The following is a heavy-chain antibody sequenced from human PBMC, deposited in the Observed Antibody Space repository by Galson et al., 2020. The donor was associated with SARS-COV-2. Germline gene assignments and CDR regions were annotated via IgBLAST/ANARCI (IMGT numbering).Heavy chain of an antibody. D-gene: IGHD5-12*01. CDR3: ARERGAYFDF. Sequence: SETLSLTCTVSGDSIGSYYWPWIRQLPGKGLEWIGYVYSGGTTNYNPSLKSRAIISVDKSKNQFSLKLSSVTAADTALYYCARERGAYFDFWGQGTQVTVSS. CDR2: VYSGGTT. J-gene: IGHJ4*02. V-gene: IGHV4-59*01. CDR1: GDSIGSYY.